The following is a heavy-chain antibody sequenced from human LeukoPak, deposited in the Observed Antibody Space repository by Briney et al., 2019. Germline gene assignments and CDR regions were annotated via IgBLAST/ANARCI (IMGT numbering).Heavy chain of an antibody. J-gene: IGHJ4*02. CDR1: EFSVSNYY. V-gene: IGHV3-53*01. CDR2: IYISGRT. CDR3: ARGTPRCGGDCYPIDS. D-gene: IGHD2-21*02. Sequence: GGSLRLSCAVSEFSVSNYYMNWVRQPPGKGLEWVSIIYISGRTNYADSVKGRFTISRDNSKNTVYLQMSSLRAEDTAVYYCARGTPRCGGDCYPIDSWGQGTLVTVSS.